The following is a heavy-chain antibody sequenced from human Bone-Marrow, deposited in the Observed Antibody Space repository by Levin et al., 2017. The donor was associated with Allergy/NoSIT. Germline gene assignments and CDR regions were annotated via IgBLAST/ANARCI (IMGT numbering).Heavy chain of an antibody. J-gene: IGHJ4*02. D-gene: IGHD1-14*01. CDR3: ARATTWAPQIDD. CDR1: GGSIRSGDYY. Sequence: SETLSLTCTVSGGSIRSGDYYWTWIRQPPGKGLEWIGYIYNSGSAYYNASLKSRLTISLDTAKNQFSLNLSSVTGADTAVYYCARATTWAPQIDDWGRETLVTVSS. CDR2: IYNSGSA. V-gene: IGHV4-30-4*01.